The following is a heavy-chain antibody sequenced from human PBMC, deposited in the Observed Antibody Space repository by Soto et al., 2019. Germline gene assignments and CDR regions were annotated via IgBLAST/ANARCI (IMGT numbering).Heavy chain of an antibody. J-gene: IGHJ6*03. Sequence: LLKGYCKASGYRITRYVGSCVRQAPGQGLEWMGWISAYNGNTNYAQKLQGRVTMTTDTSTSTAYMELRSLRSDDTAVYDCASARVNVFAFLVKRSMDTVSS. CDR2: ISAYNGNT. V-gene: IGHV1-18*01. CDR3: ASARVNVFAF. D-gene: IGHD3-3*01. CDR1: GYRITRYV.